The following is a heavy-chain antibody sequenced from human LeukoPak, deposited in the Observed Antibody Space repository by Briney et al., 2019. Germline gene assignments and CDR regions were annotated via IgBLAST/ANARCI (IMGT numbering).Heavy chain of an antibody. J-gene: IGHJ4*02. CDR2: IKHDGSEK. CDR3: ATDRGWRTSGYYLYYFEY. D-gene: IGHD3-3*01. CDR1: GFIFTNYF. Sequence: GGSLRLSCAASGFIFTNYFMSWVRQAPGKGLEWVASIKHDGSEKYYVDSVRGRFTISRDNTMNSLYLQMSSLRAEDTAVYYCATDRGWRTSGYYLYYFEYWGQGTLVTYSP. V-gene: IGHV3-7*01.